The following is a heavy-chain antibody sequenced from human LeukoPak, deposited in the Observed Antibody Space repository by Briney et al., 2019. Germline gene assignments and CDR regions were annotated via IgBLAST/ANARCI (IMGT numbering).Heavy chain of an antibody. V-gene: IGHV3-30-3*01. J-gene: IGHJ4*02. Sequence: GGSLRLSCAASGFTFSSYAMHWVRQAPGKGLEWVAVISYDGSNKYYADSVKGRSTISRDNSKNTLYLQMNSLRAEDTAVYYCARPLYSGSYVYFDYWGQGTLVTVSS. CDR3: ARPLYSGSYVYFDY. D-gene: IGHD1-26*01. CDR1: GFTFSSYA. CDR2: ISYDGSNK.